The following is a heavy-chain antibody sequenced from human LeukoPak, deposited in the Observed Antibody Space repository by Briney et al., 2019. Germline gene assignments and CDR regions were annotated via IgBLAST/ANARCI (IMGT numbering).Heavy chain of an antibody. J-gene: IGHJ4*02. Sequence: GSLRLSWAAAGFTVSSNYMSWVRQAPGKGLGWVSLIYAGGSTYYADAVKGRFTISRHNSKNTLHLQMNSLRVEDTAVYYCATAGSSELLWDYAMDVWGQGTLVTVSS. CDR2: IYAGGST. V-gene: IGHV3-53*04. D-gene: IGHD3-10*01. CDR3: ATAGSSELLWDYAMDV. CDR1: GFTVSSNY.